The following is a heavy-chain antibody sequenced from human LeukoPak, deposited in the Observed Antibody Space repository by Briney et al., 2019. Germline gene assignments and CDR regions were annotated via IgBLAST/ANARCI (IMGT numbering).Heavy chain of an antibody. D-gene: IGHD3-10*01. J-gene: IGHJ6*03. CDR2: IYSGGST. V-gene: IGHV3-53*01. Sequence: GRSLRLSCAASGFTARRNYISWVRETPGKGLEWVLVIYSGGSTYYADSVKGRFTISRDNSKNTLYLQMNSLSAEDTAVYYCASGSGSYRTPYYYMDVWGTGTTVTVSS. CDR1: GFTARRNY. CDR3: ASGSGSYRTPYYYMDV.